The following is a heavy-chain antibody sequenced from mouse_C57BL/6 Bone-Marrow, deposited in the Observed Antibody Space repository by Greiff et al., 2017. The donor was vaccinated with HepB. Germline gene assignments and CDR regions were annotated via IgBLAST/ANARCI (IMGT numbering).Heavy chain of an antibody. CDR3: ARDLRPWFAY. Sequence: VQLQQSGPGLVKPSHSLSLTCSVTGYSITSGYYWNWIRQFPGNKLEWMGYISYDGSNNYNPSLKNRISITRDTSKNQFFLKLNSVTTEDTATYYCARDLRPWFAYWGQGTLVTVSA. D-gene: IGHD2-12*01. J-gene: IGHJ3*01. V-gene: IGHV3-6*01. CDR1: GYSITSGYY. CDR2: ISYDGSN.